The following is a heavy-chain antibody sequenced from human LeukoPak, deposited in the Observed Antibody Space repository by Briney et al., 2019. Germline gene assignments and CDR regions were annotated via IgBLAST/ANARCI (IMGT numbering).Heavy chain of an antibody. J-gene: IGHJ4*02. V-gene: IGHV3-21*01. D-gene: IGHD1-26*01. CDR2: ISSSSRYI. Sequence: SPGGSLRLSCAASGFPFSSYNMNWVRQAPGKGLEWVSSISSSSRYIYYADSVKGRFTVSRDNTKNSLSLQLNSLTAEDTAVYYCARNFDSVTRAFAYWGQGTLVTVSS. CDR3: ARNFDSVTRAFAY. CDR1: GFPFSSYN.